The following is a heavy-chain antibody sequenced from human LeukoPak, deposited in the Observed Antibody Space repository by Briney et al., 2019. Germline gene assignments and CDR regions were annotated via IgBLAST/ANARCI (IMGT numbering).Heavy chain of an antibody. CDR2: IASKTDGGTT. CDR1: GFTFSTYA. CDR3: TTGIRGD. V-gene: IGHV3-15*04. Sequence: GGSLRLSCAASGFTFSTYAMSWVRQAPGKGLEWVGRIASKTDGGTTDYAAPVKGRFTISRDDSKNTLFLQMNSLKTEDTAVYYCTTGIRGDCGQGTLVTVSS. J-gene: IGHJ4*02.